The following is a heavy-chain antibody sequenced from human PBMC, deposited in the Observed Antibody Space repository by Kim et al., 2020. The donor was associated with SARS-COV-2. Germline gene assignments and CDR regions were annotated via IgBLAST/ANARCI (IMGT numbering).Heavy chain of an antibody. J-gene: IGHJ3*01. D-gene: IGHD1-26*01. CDR1: GGSISSSSYY. V-gene: IGHV4-39*07. CDR3: ARTSGTFYRTYDAFDV. CDR2: IHYSGTA. Sequence: SETLSLTCTVSGGSISSSSYYWGWIRQPPGKGLEWIGSIHYSGTAYYNPSLKSRVTISVDTSKNQFSLELSSVTAADTAVYYCARTSGTFYRTYDAFDVWGQGTMVTVSS.